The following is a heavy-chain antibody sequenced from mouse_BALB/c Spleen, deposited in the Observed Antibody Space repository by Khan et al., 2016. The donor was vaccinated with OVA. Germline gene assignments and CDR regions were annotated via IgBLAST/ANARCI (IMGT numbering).Heavy chain of an antibody. Sequence: QVQLQQSGAELMKPGASVKISCKATGYTFSSYWIEWVKQRPGHGLEWIGEILPGSGSTNYNEKFKGKATFTADTSSNTAYMQLSSLTSEDSAVXYSARTAYYGISWFAYWGQGTLVTVSA. V-gene: IGHV1-9*01. CDR3: ARTAYYGISWFAY. J-gene: IGHJ3*01. CDR2: ILPGSGST. CDR1: GYTFSSYW. D-gene: IGHD1-1*01.